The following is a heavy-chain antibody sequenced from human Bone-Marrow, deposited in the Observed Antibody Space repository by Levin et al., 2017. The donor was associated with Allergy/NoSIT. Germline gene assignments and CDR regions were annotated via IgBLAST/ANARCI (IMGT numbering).Heavy chain of an antibody. J-gene: IGHJ4*02. V-gene: IGHV3-23*01. CDR2: ISGSGGST. D-gene: IGHD6-19*01. Sequence: GESLKISCAASGFTFTSYAMNWVRQAPGKGLEWVSAISGSGGSTYYADSVKGRFTISRDNSKNTMYLQMNSLRAEDTAVYYCAKGAGWVAGAVALIWGQGTLVTVSS. CDR3: AKGAGWVAGAVALI. CDR1: GFTFTSYA.